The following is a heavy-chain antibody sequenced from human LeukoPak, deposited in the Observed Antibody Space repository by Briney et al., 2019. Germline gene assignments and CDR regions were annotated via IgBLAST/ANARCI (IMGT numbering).Heavy chain of an antibody. J-gene: IGHJ2*01. CDR3: ARDRDSRWDFDL. V-gene: IGHV3-7*01. CDR1: GFTSSTYW. D-gene: IGHD3-22*01. CDR2: IKQDGSET. Sequence: QPGRSLRLSCAASGFTSSTYWMSWVRQAPGKGLEWVASIKQDGSETYYVDSVKGRFTLSRDNAKNSLYLQMNSLRADDTAVYYCARDRDSRWDFDLWGRGTLVTVSS.